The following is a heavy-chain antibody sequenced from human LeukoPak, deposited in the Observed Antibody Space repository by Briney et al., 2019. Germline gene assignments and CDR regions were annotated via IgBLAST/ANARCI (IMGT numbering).Heavy chain of an antibody. Sequence: SQTLSLTCAVSGGSISSGGYSWSWIRQPPGKGLEWIGYIYHSGSTYYNPSLKSRVTISEDRSKNQFSLKLSSVTAADTAVYYCARVGSGYEYDYWGQGTLVTVSS. CDR3: ARVGSGYEYDY. J-gene: IGHJ4*02. CDR1: GGSISSGGYS. CDR2: IYHSGST. V-gene: IGHV4-30-2*01. D-gene: IGHD3-22*01.